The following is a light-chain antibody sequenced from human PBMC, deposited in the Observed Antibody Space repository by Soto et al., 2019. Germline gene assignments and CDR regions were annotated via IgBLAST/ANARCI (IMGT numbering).Light chain of an antibody. CDR1: QSINNW. CDR2: MAS. J-gene: IGKJ1*01. CDR3: QHYNNYPWT. V-gene: IGKV1-5*03. Sequence: DIQMTQSPSTLSASVGDRVTITCRASQSINNWLAWYQQKPGKAPTLLIYMASSLESGVPSRFSGSGSGTEFTLTISSLQPDDFATYCCQHYNNYPWTFVQGTKVEIK.